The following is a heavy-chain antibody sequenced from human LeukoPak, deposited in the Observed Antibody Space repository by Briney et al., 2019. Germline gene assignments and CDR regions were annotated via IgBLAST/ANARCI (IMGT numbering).Heavy chain of an antibody. J-gene: IGHJ4*02. CDR2: MNPNSGST. CDR1: GYTFTSYD. D-gene: IGHD5-12*01. Sequence: GASVKVSCKASGYTFTSYDINWVRQATGQGLEWMGWMNPNSGSTGYAQKFQGRVTNTRNTSISTAYMELSGLRSEDTAVYYCARGRSTGYPYYLGQGTLVTVSS. V-gene: IGHV1-8*03. CDR3: ARGRSTGYPYY.